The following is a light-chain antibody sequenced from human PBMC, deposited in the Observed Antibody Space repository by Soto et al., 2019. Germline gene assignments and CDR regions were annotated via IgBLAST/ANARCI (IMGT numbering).Light chain of an antibody. J-gene: IGKJ1*01. Sequence: EIVMTQSPATLSVSPGERATLSCRASQSVSSNLAWYQQKPGQAPRLLVYGASTRATGIPARFSGSGSGTEFTLNNSSLQSEDFEVYYCQHYSNGKAFGQGTKVEIK. V-gene: IGKV3-15*01. CDR3: QHYSNGKA. CDR1: QSVSSN. CDR2: GAS.